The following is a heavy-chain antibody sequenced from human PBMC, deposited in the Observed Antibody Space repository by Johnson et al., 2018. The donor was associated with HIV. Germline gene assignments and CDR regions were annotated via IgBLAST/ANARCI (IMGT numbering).Heavy chain of an antibody. CDR2: ISGSGGST. Sequence: VQLVESGGGLVQPGGSLRLSCAASGFTFSNYAMSWVRQAPGKGLEWVSAISGSGGSTFYADSVKGRFTMSRDNPKNTVYLQMNSLRAEDTAVYYCTKEVPSAITIGDAFDIWGQGTMVTVSS. D-gene: IGHD6-25*01. CDR1: GFTFSNYA. V-gene: IGHV3-23*04. J-gene: IGHJ3*02. CDR3: TKEVPSAITIGDAFDI.